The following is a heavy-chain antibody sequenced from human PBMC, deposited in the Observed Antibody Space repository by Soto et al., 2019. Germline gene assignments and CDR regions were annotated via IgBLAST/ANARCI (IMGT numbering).Heavy chain of an antibody. Sequence: QVRLVESGGGVVQPGKSLRLSCVASGFRFRDYDMQWVRQAPGKGLGWVAIISHDESKKAYVDSVKRRFTVSRDNSKNTLFLQMNSLRADDTAVYYCAKRKSYESSYGMDVWGQGTTVTVSS. CDR2: ISHDESKK. CDR3: AKRKSYESSYGMDV. J-gene: IGHJ6*02. D-gene: IGHD3-22*01. CDR1: GFRFRDYD. V-gene: IGHV3-30*18.